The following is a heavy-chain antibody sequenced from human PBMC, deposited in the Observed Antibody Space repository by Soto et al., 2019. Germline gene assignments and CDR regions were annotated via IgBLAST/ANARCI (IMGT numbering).Heavy chain of an antibody. J-gene: IGHJ6*02. V-gene: IGHV1-46*01. D-gene: IGHD2-2*01. CDR1: GYTFTSYY. CDR2: INPSGGST. CDR3: ARDIVVVPPAMSPNQWLYYYYDMDV. Sequence: GASVKVSCKASGYTFTSYYMHWVRQAPGQGLEWMGIINPSGGSTGYGQKFQGRVTMTRDRSTSTVSMELSNLRSEDTAVYYCARDIVVVPPAMSPNQWLYYYYDMDVWGQATTVTDSS.